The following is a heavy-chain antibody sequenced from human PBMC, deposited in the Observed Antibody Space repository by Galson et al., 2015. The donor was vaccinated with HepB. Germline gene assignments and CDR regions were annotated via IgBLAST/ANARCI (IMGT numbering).Heavy chain of an antibody. CDR1: GFTFGDYA. D-gene: IGHD3-3*01. Sequence: SLRLSCAASGFTFGDYAMSWFRQAPGKGLEWVGFIRSEAYGGTTEYAASVKGRFTISRDDSKSIAYLQMNSLKTEDTAVYYCTRGGGVDFWSGYSRRDDYWGQGTLVTVSS. CDR2: IRSEAYGGTT. J-gene: IGHJ4*02. CDR3: TRGGGVDFWSGYSRRDDY. V-gene: IGHV3-49*03.